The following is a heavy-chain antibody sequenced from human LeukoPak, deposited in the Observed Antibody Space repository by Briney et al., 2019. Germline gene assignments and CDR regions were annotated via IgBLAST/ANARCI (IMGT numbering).Heavy chain of an antibody. Sequence: SETLSLTCTVSGGSISSYYWSWIRQPPGKGLEWIGYIYYSGSTNYNPSLKSRVTISVDTSKNQFSLKLSSVTAADTAVYYCARDPLGGYYDSSGDYWGQGTLVTVSS. J-gene: IGHJ4*02. CDR3: ARDPLGGYYDSSGDY. CDR2: IYYSGST. D-gene: IGHD3-22*01. CDR1: GGSISSYY. V-gene: IGHV4-59*12.